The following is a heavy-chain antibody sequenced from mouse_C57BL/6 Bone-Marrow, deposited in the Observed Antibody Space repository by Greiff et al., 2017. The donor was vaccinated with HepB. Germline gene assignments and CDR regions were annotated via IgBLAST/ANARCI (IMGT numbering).Heavy chain of an antibody. J-gene: IGHJ1*03. CDR2: IYPRDGST. Sequence: VQLQQSGPGLVKPGASVKLSCKASGYTFTSYDINWVKQRPGQGLEWIGWIYPRDGSTKYNEKFKGKATLNVDTSSSTAYMELHSLTSEDSAVYFCAYYYGSISYWYFDVWGTGTTVTVSS. CDR1: GYTFTSYD. CDR3: AYYYGSISYWYFDV. V-gene: IGHV1-85*01. D-gene: IGHD1-1*01.